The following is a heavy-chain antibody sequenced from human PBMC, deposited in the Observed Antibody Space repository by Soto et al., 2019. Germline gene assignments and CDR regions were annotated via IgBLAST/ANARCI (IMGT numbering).Heavy chain of an antibody. J-gene: IGHJ4*02. CDR3: AKDEGVGGTLGLFDY. V-gene: IGHV3-30*18. CDR2: MSRDGSKI. Sequence: QVQLVGSGGAASRLGGPRRPSGEALGLISIFLAWNWFGRAPGKGLGSVAVMSRDGSKIHHTDSVKGRFTISRDNSKNTLYLQMNSLRKEDTAVYFCAKDEGVGGTLGLFDYWGQGTLVSVSS. D-gene: IGHD1-26*01. CDR1: GLISIFLA.